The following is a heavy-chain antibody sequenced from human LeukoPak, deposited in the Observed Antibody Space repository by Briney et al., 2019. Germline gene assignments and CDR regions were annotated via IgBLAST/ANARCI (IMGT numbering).Heavy chain of an antibody. V-gene: IGHV3-48*03. CDR1: GFTFSSYE. Sequence: GGSLRLSCAASGFTFSSYEMNWVRQAPGKGLEWVSDISSSGSTIYYADSVKGRFTISRDNAKNSLYLQMNSLRAEDTAVYYCAREGVRVKTMVRGVMWGLDYWGQGTLVTVSS. D-gene: IGHD3-10*01. J-gene: IGHJ4*02. CDR2: ISSSGSTI. CDR3: AREGVRVKTMVRGVMWGLDY.